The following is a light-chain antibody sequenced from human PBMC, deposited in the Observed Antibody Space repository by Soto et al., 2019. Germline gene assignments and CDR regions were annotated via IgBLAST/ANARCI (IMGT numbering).Light chain of an antibody. CDR3: SSYTSNSTHVV. CDR1: SSDVGGYNY. CDR2: EVG. J-gene: IGLJ2*01. Sequence: QSALTQPASVSGSPGQSITISCTGTSSDVGGYNYVSWYQQHPGKAPKLMIYEVGNRPSGVSNRFSGSKSGNTASLTISGLQAEDEADYYCSSYTSNSTHVVFGGGTKVSVL. V-gene: IGLV2-14*01.